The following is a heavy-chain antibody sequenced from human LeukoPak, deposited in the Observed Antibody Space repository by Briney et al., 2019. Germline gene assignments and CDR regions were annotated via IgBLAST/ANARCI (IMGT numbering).Heavy chain of an antibody. CDR1: GGSISSRSYY. D-gene: IGHD4-17*01. V-gene: IGHV4-39*01. CDR2: INYSGNT. J-gene: IGHJ6*03. CDR3: ARHVYGAYAEGGHVYFYYFYIDV. Sequence: TSETLSLTCTVSGGSISSRSYYWGWLRQPPGKGLEWIGSINYSGNTHYNPSLKSRVTISVDASRDQFSLRLTSVTAPDSAVYYCARHVYGAYAEGGHVYFYYFYIDVWAKGTTVTVSS.